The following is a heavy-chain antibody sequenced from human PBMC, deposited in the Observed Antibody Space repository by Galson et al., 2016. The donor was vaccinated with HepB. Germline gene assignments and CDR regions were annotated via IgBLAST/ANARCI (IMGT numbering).Heavy chain of an antibody. D-gene: IGHD6-19*01. V-gene: IGHV3-23*01. CDR3: AAPLGIVAVAGTVDFGY. CDR1: EFTFSSYA. J-gene: IGHJ4*02. Sequence: SLRLSCAASEFTFSSYAMSWVRQAPGKGLEWVSAISGSGGSTYYADPVKGRFTISRDNSKNTLYLQMNSLRAEDTAVYYCAAPLGIVAVAGTVDFGYWGQGTLVTVSS. CDR2: ISGSGGST.